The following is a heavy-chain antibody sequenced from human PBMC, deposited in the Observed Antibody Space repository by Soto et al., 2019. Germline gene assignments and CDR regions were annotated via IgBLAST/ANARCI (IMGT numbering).Heavy chain of an antibody. V-gene: IGHV1-18*01. Sequence: QVHLVQSGAEVKKPGASVKVSCKASGYTFTSYGITWVRQAPGQGLEWMGWISAHNGNTDYAQQLQGRVIVTSDTSTSTAYMALRSLRSDDTAVYYCARGRDGDYWGQGALVTVSS. CDR1: GYTFTSYG. J-gene: IGHJ4*02. CDR2: ISAHNGNT. D-gene: IGHD6-6*01. CDR3: ARGRDGDY.